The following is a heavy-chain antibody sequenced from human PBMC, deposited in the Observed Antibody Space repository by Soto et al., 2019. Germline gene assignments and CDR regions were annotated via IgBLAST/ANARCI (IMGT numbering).Heavy chain of an antibody. CDR2: ISGSGDGT. CDR3: AKEMHRGIIVMVYSKFDY. J-gene: IGHJ4*02. Sequence: PGGSLRLSCAASGFTFSSNAMSWVRQAPGKGLEWVSAISGSGDGTYYADSVKGRFIISRDSAKSTLYLQMNSLRAEDTAVYYCAKEMHRGIIVMVYSKFDYWGQGTQATVSS. V-gene: IGHV3-23*01. CDR1: GFTFSSNA. D-gene: IGHD2-8*01.